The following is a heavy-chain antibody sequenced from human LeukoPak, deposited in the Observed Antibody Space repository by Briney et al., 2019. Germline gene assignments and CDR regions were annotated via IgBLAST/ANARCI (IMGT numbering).Heavy chain of an antibody. J-gene: IGHJ5*02. CDR1: GDSISSRTYY. D-gene: IGHD6-6*01. CDR3: ARDVSSMFPNWFDP. CDR2: IWNSGST. Sequence: SETLSLTCSVSGDSISSRTYYWTWIRQHPEKGLEWIGCIWNSGSTNYNPAFKSRVTISVDTSKNQFSLKLTSVTAADTAIYYCARDVSSMFPNWFDPWGQGILVIVSS. V-gene: IGHV4-31*03.